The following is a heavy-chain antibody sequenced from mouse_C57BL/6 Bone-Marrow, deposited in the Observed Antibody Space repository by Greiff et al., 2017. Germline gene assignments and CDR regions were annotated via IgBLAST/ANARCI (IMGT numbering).Heavy chain of an antibody. CDR1: GFTFSNSW. CDR3: PKDYRDYYAMDY. CDR2: IRLKSDNYAT. J-gene: IGHJ4*01. Sequence: EVQLQESGGGLVQPGGSMKLSCVASGFTFSNSWMHWVRQSPEKGLEWVAQIRLKSDNYATHYAESVKGRFTISRDNSKSSIYLQMNNLRAEDTGIYYSPKDYRDYYAMDYWGQGTPVTVSS. V-gene: IGHV6-3*01. D-gene: IGHD5-5*01.